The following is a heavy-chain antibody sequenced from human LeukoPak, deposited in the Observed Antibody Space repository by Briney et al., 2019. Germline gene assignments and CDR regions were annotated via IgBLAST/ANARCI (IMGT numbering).Heavy chain of an antibody. J-gene: IGHJ4*02. CDR1: GGSISSSSYY. D-gene: IGHD2-8*01. CDR3: ARAINRWYARN. CDR2: MHYGGNT. V-gene: IGHV4-39*07. Sequence: SETLSLTCTVSGGSISSSSYYWGWIRQPPGTGLEWIGSMHYGGNTFYNPSLQSRVTISINTSKNQFSLKLSSVTAADTAVYYCARAINRWYARNWGQGTLVTVSS.